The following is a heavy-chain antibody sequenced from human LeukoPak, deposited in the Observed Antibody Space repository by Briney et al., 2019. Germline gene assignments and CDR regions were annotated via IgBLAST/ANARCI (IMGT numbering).Heavy chain of an antibody. CDR1: GLTFSSYA. CDR3: AKDFRIGYSAHFDY. Sequence: GGSLRLSCVASGLTFSSYAMSWVRQAPGKGLEWVSTISGSGGSTYYADSVKGRFTISRDNSKNTLYLQMDSLRGEDTAVYYCAKDFRIGYSAHFDYWGQGALVTVSS. D-gene: IGHD2-21*01. J-gene: IGHJ4*02. V-gene: IGHV3-23*01. CDR2: ISGSGGST.